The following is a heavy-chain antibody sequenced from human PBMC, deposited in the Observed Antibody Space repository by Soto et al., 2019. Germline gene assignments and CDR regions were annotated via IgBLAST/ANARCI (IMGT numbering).Heavy chain of an antibody. CDR2: INGDGSST. D-gene: IGHD3-22*01. CDR3: ARVQTVVTNWFDP. CDR1: GFTFSSYW. V-gene: IGHV3-74*01. J-gene: IGHJ5*02. Sequence: EVHLVESGGGLVQPGGSLRLSCAASGFTFSSYWMHWVRQAPGKGLMWISRINGDGSSTSYADSVKGRFTISRDNAKNTLYLQMNSLRAEDTAVYYCARVQTVVTNWFDPWGQGTLVTVSS.